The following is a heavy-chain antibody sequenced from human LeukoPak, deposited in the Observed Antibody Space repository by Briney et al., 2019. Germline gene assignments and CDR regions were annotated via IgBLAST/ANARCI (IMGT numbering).Heavy chain of an antibody. CDR3: AREGSGRPLDY. J-gene: IGHJ4*02. Sequence: ASVKVSCKASGGTFSSYAISWVRQAPGQGLEWMGRIIPILGIANYAQKFQGRVTITADKSTSTAYMELSSLRSKDTAVYYCAREGSGRPLDYWGQGTLVTVSS. CDR1: GGTFSSYA. D-gene: IGHD2-15*01. V-gene: IGHV1-69*04. CDR2: IIPILGIA.